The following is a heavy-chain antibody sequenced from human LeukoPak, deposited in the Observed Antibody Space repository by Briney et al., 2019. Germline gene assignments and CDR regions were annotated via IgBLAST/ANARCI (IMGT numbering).Heavy chain of an antibody. Sequence: SETLSLTCTVSGATISSYYWSWIRQPPGKGLEWIGYIYYSGSTNYNPSLKSRVTISVDTSKNQFSLKLSSVTAADTAVYYCARGPTSGWFLWGQGILVTVSS. J-gene: IGHJ4*02. D-gene: IGHD6-19*01. CDR2: IYYSGST. V-gene: IGHV4-59*01. CDR1: GATISSYY. CDR3: ARGPTSGWFL.